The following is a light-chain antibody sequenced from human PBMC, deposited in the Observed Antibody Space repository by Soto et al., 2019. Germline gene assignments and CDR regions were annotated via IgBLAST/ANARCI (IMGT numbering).Light chain of an antibody. J-gene: IGKJ5*01. Sequence: EIVLTQSPGTLSLSPGERATLSCRASQSVSSSYLAWYQQTPGQAPRLLIYAASSRATGIPDRFSGSGSGTDFTLTISRLEPEDFALYYCQQYGHSLSLTFGQGTRLEI. V-gene: IGKV3-20*01. CDR1: QSVSSSY. CDR3: QQYGHSLSLT. CDR2: AAS.